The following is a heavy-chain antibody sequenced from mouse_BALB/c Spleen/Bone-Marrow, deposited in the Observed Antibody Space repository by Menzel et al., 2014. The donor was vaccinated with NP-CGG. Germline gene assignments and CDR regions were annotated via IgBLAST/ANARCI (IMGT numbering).Heavy chain of an antibody. CDR1: GFDFSRYW. CDR3: ARSYYWAMDY. Sequence: EVNVVESGGGLVQPGGSLKLSCAASGFDFSRYWMSWVRQAPGKGLEWIGEINPDSSTISYTPSLKDKFTISRDNPKNTLYLQMSKVRSEDTALYYCARSYYWAMDYWGQGTSVTVSS. V-gene: IGHV4-1*02. CDR2: INPDSSTI. J-gene: IGHJ4*01. D-gene: IGHD2-1*01.